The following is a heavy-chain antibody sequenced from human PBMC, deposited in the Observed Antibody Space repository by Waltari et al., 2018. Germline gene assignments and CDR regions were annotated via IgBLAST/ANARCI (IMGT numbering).Heavy chain of an antibody. CDR2: ISGSGGST. CDR3: AKDEEGWELIPFDY. J-gene: IGHJ4*02. Sequence: EVQLLESGGGLVQPGGSLRLSCAASGFTFRSYAMSWVRQAPGKGLGWVSAISGSGGSTYYADSVKGRFTISRDNSKNTLYLQMNSLRAEDTAVYYCAKDEEGWELIPFDYWGQGTLVTVSS. CDR1: GFTFRSYA. D-gene: IGHD1-26*01. V-gene: IGHV3-23*01.